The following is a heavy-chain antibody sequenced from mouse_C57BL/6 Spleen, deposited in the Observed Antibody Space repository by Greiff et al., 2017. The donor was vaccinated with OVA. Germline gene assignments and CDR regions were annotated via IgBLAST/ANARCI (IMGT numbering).Heavy chain of an antibody. V-gene: IGHV1-59*01. CDR1: GYTFTSYW. D-gene: IGHD2-2*01. CDR2: IDPSDSYT. Sequence: QVQLQQPGAELVRPGTSVKLSCKASGYTFTSYWMHWVKQRPGQGLEWIGVIDPSDSYTNYNQKFKGKATLTVDTSSSTAYMQRSSLTSEDSAVYYCARVGYDGYYWGQGTTRTVSS. CDR3: ARVGYDGYY. J-gene: IGHJ2*01.